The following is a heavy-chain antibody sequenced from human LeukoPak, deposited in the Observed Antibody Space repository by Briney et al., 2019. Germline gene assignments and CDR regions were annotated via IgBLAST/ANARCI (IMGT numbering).Heavy chain of an antibody. CDR1: GGSISSYH. Sequence: SETLSLTCTVSGGSISSYHWSWIRQPPGKGLEWIGYIYYSGSTNYNPSLKSRVTISVDTSKNQFSLKLSSVTAADTAVYYCARQDTAMVYFDYWGQGTLVTVSS. V-gene: IGHV4-59*01. CDR2: IYYSGST. D-gene: IGHD5-18*01. CDR3: ARQDTAMVYFDY. J-gene: IGHJ4*02.